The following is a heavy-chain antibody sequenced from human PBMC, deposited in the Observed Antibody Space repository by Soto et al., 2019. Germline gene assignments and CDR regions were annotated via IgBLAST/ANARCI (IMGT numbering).Heavy chain of an antibody. D-gene: IGHD3-10*01. CDR2: IIPFHGVT. CDR1: GGTFSPYT. Sequence: QVQLVQSGAEVKKPGSSVKVSCKASGGTFSPYTINWVRQAPGQGLEWMGRIIPFHGVTNYAQKFQARVTITADKSTRTGYMEVSGVRFEDTAMYYCTRDWEITVSTWSFGGFWGRGTLVTVSS. V-gene: IGHV1-69*08. CDR3: TRDWEITVSTWSFGGF. J-gene: IGHJ4*02.